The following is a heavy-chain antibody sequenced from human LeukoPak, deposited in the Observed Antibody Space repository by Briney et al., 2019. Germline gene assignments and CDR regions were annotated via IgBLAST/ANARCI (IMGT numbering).Heavy chain of an antibody. D-gene: IGHD2-8*01. CDR1: GYTLTSYY. Sequence: ASVKVSCKASGYTLTSYYMHWVRQAPGQGLEWMGIINPSGGSTSYAQKFQGRVTMTRDTSTSTVYMELSSLRSEDTAVYYCARDSPPEDIVLMAEGNYYYYYYGMDVWGQGTTVTVSS. CDR3: ARDSPPEDIVLMAEGNYYYYYYGMDV. CDR2: INPSGGST. J-gene: IGHJ6*02. V-gene: IGHV1-46*01.